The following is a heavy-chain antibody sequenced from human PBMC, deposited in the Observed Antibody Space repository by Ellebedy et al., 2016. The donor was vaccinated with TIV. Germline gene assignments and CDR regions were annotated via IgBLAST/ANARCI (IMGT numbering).Heavy chain of an antibody. CDR1: GFPFSSHA. J-gene: IGHJ4*02. V-gene: IGHV3-23*01. Sequence: GESLKISCEASGFPFSSHAMNWVRQAPGKGPEWIPAIVGSGERTFYADSVKGRFTISRDNSKNRLYLQMNSLKVEDTATYYCANVGGSGSYYNGYWGLGTLVTVSS. CDR2: IVGSGERT. D-gene: IGHD3-10*01. CDR3: ANVGGSGSYYNGY.